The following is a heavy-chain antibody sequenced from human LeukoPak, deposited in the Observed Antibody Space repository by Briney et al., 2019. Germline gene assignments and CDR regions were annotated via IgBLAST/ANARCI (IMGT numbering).Heavy chain of an antibody. CDR3: ARVVDHDYGDYYLDY. J-gene: IGHJ4*02. V-gene: IGHV3-21*01. D-gene: IGHD4-17*01. CDR2: ISTSSSYI. Sequence: PGGSLRLSCAASGFTFSSYSMNWVRQAPGKGLEWVSSISTSSSYIYYADSVKGRFTIFRDNARNSLFLQMNSLRAEDTAVYYCARVVDHDYGDYYLDYWGQGTLVTVSS. CDR1: GFTFSSYS.